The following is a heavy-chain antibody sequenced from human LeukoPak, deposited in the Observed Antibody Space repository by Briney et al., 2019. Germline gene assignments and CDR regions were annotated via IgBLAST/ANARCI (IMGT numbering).Heavy chain of an antibody. CDR1: GFTFSSYG. J-gene: IGHJ4*02. Sequence: PGGSLRLSCAASGFTFSSYGMNWVRQAPGKGLEWVSYISSSSSTIYYADSVKGRFTISRDNSKNTLYLQMNSLRAEDTAVYYCAKDPRQLAPAPGPFDYWGQGTLVTVSS. CDR2: ISSSSSTI. D-gene: IGHD6-6*01. V-gene: IGHV3-48*01. CDR3: AKDPRQLAPAPGPFDY.